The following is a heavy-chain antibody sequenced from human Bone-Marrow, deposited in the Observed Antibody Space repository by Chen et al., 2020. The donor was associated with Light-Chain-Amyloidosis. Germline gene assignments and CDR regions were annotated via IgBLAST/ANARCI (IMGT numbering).Heavy chain of an antibody. Sequence: QLQLQESGPGLVKPSETLSLTCTVSCGSISSSYYWGWIRQPPGKGLEWIGSIYYSGSTYYNPSLKSRVTISVDTSKNQFSLKLSSVTAADTAVYYCARLYRTVVLPSVVDYWGQGTLVTVSS. CDR3: ARLYRTVVLPSVVDY. D-gene: IGHD2-15*01. V-gene: IGHV4-39*01. CDR1: CGSISSSYY. CDR2: IYYSGST. J-gene: IGHJ4*02.